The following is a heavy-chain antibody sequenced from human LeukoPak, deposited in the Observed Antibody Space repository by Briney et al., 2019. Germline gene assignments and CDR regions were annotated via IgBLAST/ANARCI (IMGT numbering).Heavy chain of an antibody. J-gene: IGHJ3*02. CDR2: INPNSGGT. CDR1: GYTFTGYY. Sequence: ASVKVSCNASGYTFTGYYMHWVRQAPGQGLEWMGWINPNSGGTNYAQKFQGRVTMTRDTSISTAYMELSRLRSDDTAVYYCAREWGDIVVVPPLDAFDIWGQGTMVTVSS. CDR3: AREWGDIVVVPPLDAFDI. D-gene: IGHD2-2*01. V-gene: IGHV1-2*02.